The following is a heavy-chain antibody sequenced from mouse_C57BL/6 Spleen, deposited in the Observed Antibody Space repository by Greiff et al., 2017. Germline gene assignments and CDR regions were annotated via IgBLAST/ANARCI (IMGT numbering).Heavy chain of an antibody. J-gene: IGHJ2*01. CDR2: IDSETGGS. CDR3: TSSSNYGRDFDY. V-gene: IGHV1-15*01. CDR1: GYTLTDHE. Sequence: QVQLQQSGAELVSPWASVTPFCKALGYTLTDHEIHWVKQTPLHGLEWIGAIDSETGGSSYNQKFKGKAILTADKSSSTAYMELRSLTSEDSAINYCTSSSNYGRDFDYWGQGTTLTVSS. D-gene: IGHD1-1*01.